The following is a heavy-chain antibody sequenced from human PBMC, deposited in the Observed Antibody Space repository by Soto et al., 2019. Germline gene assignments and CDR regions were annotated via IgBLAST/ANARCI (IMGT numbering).Heavy chain of an antibody. Sequence: EVQLLESGGGLVQPGESLRLSCAASGFTFTSYAMTWVRQAPGKGLEWVSGISNSGGSTYYADSVKGRFTLSRDNSKNTVYLQMNSLGVEDTAVYYCAKTKSGVVNNWFDSWGQGTLVTVSS. D-gene: IGHD3-16*01. CDR3: AKTKSGVVNNWFDS. V-gene: IGHV3-23*01. CDR1: GFTFTSYA. J-gene: IGHJ5*01. CDR2: ISNSGGST.